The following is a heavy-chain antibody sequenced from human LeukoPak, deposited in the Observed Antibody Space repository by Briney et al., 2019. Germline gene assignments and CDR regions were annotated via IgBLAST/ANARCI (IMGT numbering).Heavy chain of an antibody. V-gene: IGHV1-69*05. Sequence: GASVKVSCKASGGTFSSYAISWVRQAPGQGLEWMGGIIPIFGTANYAQKFQGRVTITTDESTSTAYMELSSLRSEDTAVYYCARDRVAARPRYYYYYMDVWGKGTTVTVSS. CDR1: GGTFSSYA. CDR2: IIPIFGTA. J-gene: IGHJ6*03. D-gene: IGHD6-6*01. CDR3: ARDRVAARPRYYYYYMDV.